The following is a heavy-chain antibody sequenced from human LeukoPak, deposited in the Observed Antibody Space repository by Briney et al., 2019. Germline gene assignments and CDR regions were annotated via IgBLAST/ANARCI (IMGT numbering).Heavy chain of an antibody. CDR3: ARDSPIFSMVRGVIL. Sequence: ASVKVSCKASGYTFTSYGISWVRQAPGQGLEWMGWISAYNGNTNYAQKLQGRVTMTTDTSTSTAYMELRSLRSDDTAVYYCARDSPIFSMVRGVILWGQGTLVTVSS. CDR1: GYTFTSYG. CDR2: ISAYNGNT. D-gene: IGHD3-10*01. V-gene: IGHV1-18*01. J-gene: IGHJ4*02.